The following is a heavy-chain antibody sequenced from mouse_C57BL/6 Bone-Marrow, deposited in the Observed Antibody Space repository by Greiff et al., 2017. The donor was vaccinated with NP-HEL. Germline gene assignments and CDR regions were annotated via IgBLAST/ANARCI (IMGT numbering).Heavy chain of an antibody. V-gene: IGHV1-81*01. CDR2: IYPRSGNT. J-gene: IGHJ2*01. Sequence: VQVVESGAELARPGASVKLSCKASGYTFTSYGISWVKQRTGQGLEWIGEIYPRSGNTYYNEKFKGKATLTADKSSSTAYMELRSLTSEDSAVYFCARDDLYYYGSSYGYWGQGTTLTVSS. D-gene: IGHD1-1*01. CDR1: GYTFTSYG. CDR3: ARDDLYYYGSSYGY.